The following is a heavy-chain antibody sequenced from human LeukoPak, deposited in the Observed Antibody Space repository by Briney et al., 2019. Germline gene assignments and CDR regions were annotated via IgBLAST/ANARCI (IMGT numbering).Heavy chain of an antibody. CDR1: RLNFDASA. V-gene: IGHV3-43*02. CDR2: ISADGGGA. Sequence: GGSLRLSRVASRLNFDASAMHAVCQAPRKGLEIVSLISADGGGALSADSVKGGFSISRDNSKDALYLQMNNLRSEDTAMYYCAKESGKFDYWGQGTLVAVSS. CDR3: AKESGKFDY. J-gene: IGHJ4*02.